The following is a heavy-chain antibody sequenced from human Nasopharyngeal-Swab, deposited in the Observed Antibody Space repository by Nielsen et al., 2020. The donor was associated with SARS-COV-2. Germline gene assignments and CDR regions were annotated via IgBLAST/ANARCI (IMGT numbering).Heavy chain of an antibody. Sequence: RQAPGKGLEWIGEINHSGSTNYNPSLKGRVTISVDTSKNQFSLKLSSVTAADTAVYYCAGYCSSTGCYGSYYFDYWGQGTLVTVSS. V-gene: IGHV4-34*01. D-gene: IGHD2-2*01. CDR2: INHSGST. CDR3: AGYCSSTGCYGSYYFDY. J-gene: IGHJ4*02.